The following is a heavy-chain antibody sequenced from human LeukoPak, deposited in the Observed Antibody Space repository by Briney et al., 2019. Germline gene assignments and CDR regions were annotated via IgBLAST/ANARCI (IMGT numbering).Heavy chain of an antibody. J-gene: IGHJ4*02. CDR1: GFTFSSYS. D-gene: IGHD3-22*01. Sequence: GGSLRLSCAASGFTFSSYSMNWVRQAPGKGLEWVSYISSSSTSTIYYADSVKGRFTISRDNGKNSLDLQMNSLRAEDTAVYYCARDRGSSGYQFVYWGQGTLVTVSS. CDR3: ARDRGSSGYQFVY. CDR2: ISSSSTSTI. V-gene: IGHV3-48*01.